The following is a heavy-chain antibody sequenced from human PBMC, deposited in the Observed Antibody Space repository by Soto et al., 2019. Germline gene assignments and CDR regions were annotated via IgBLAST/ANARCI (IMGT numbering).Heavy chain of an antibody. Sequence: GVPVKGCGKASGYTFTGYYMHWVRQAPRQGLGWMGWINPNSGGTNYAQKFQGRVTMTRDTSISTAYMELSRLRSDDTAVYYCASDLGIAVADYYYYGMDVWGQGTTVTVSS. V-gene: IGHV1-2*02. D-gene: IGHD6-19*01. CDR3: ASDLGIAVADYYYYGMDV. CDR1: GYTFTGYY. J-gene: IGHJ6*02. CDR2: INPNSGGT.